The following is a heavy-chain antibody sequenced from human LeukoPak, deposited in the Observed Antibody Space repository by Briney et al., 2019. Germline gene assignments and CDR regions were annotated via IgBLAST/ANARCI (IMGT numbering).Heavy chain of an antibody. V-gene: IGHV4-59*01. Sequence: SETLSLTCTVSGGSIRSYYWSWIRQPPGKGLEWIGYIYYSGSTNYNPSLKSRVTISVDTSKNQFSLKLSSVAAADTAVYYCARDSGSYPFAYWGQGTLVTVSS. J-gene: IGHJ4*02. CDR1: GGSIRSYY. CDR3: ARDSGSYPFAY. CDR2: IYYSGST. D-gene: IGHD3-16*02.